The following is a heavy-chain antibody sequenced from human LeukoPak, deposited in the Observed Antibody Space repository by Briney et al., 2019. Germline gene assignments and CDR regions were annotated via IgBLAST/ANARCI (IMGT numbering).Heavy chain of an antibody. CDR3: ARIQMTTGRFYFDF. D-gene: IGHD4-17*01. V-gene: IGHV2-70*11. Sequence: ESGPTLVNPTQTLTLTCTFSGFSLSTIGMCVTWFRQPPGNALEWLARIDWDDDKWYNTSLKTRLTISKDTSKNLVVLTMTNMDPVDTATYYCARIQMTTGRFYFDFWGQGALVTVSS. CDR2: IDWDDDK. J-gene: IGHJ4*02. CDR1: GFSLSTIGMC.